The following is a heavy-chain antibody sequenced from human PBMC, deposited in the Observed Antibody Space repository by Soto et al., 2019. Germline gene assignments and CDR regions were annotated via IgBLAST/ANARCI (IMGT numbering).Heavy chain of an antibody. CDR1: GFSFRTYA. J-gene: IGHJ4*02. V-gene: IGHV3-23*01. D-gene: IGHD6-13*01. CDR2: ISAHDGST. CDR3: AKDPCSSWYCKYFEH. Sequence: EVQLLESGGGLVQAGESLRLSCVGSGFSFRTYAMNWVRQSPGKGLEWVSGISAHDGSTLYADSVRGRFTISRDNSKNTLYLQMNSLRAEDTAVYYCAKDPCSSWYCKYFEHWGQGTQVTVSS.